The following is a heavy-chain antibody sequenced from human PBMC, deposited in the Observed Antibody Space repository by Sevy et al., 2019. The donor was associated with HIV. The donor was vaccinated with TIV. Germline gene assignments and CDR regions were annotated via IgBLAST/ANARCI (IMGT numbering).Heavy chain of an antibody. CDR2: ISGSTTNT. CDR3: ASPPIGWTREGFDQ. Sequence: GGSLRLSCAASGFTFRTYAMSWVRHAPGMGLEWVSSISGSTTNTNYADSVKGRFTISRDNSKNTLYLQMNSLKADDTAIYYCASPPIGWTREGFDQWGQGTLVTVSS. D-gene: IGHD6-19*01. V-gene: IGHV3-23*01. J-gene: IGHJ4*02. CDR1: GFTFRTYA.